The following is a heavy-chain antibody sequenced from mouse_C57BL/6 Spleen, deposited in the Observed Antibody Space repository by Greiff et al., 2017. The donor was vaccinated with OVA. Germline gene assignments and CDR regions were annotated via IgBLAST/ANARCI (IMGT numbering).Heavy chain of an antibody. Sequence: QVQLKQPGAELVKPGASVKMSCKASGYTFTSYWITWVKQRPGQGLEWIGDIYPGSGSTNYNEKFKSKATLTVDTSSSTAYMQLSSLTSEDSAVYYCARLDYGYDGNYFDYWGQGTTLTVSS. CDR2: IYPGSGST. CDR1: GYTFTSYW. J-gene: IGHJ2*01. V-gene: IGHV1-55*01. D-gene: IGHD2-2*01. CDR3: ARLDYGYDGNYFDY.